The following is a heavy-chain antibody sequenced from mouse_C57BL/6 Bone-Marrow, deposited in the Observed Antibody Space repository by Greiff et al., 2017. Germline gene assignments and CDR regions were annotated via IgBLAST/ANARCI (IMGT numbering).Heavy chain of an antibody. CDR3: ARDGNYVFDY. D-gene: IGHD2-1*01. V-gene: IGHV1-59*01. J-gene: IGHJ2*01. CDR2: IDPSDSYT. CDR1: GYTFTSYW. Sequence: QVQLQQPGAELVRPGTSVKLSCKASGYTFTSYWMHWVKQRPGQGLEWIGVIDPSDSYTNYNQKFKGKATLTVDTSSSTAYMQRSSLTSEDSAVYYCARDGNYVFDYWGQGTTLTVSS.